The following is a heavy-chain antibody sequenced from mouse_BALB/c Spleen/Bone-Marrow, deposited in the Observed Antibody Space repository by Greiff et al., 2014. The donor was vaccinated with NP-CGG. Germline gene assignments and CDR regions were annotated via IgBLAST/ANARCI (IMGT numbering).Heavy chain of an antibody. V-gene: IGHV1-54*03. CDR1: GYAFTDYL. CDR2: INPGSGST. D-gene: IGHD2-3*01. Sequence: VQLQQSGAELVRPGTSVKVSCKASGYAFTDYLMEWLKQRPGQGLEWTGVINPGSGSTNYNEKFKDKATLTADKSSSTAYMQLSSLTSDDSAVYFCARYDGCFDYWGQGTILTVSS. J-gene: IGHJ2*01. CDR3: ARYDGCFDY.